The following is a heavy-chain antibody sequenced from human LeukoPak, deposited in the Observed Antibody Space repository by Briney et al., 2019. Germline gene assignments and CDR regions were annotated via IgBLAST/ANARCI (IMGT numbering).Heavy chain of an antibody. CDR1: GGSISSYY. Sequence: PSETLSLTCTVSGGSISSYYWSWIQQPPGKGLEWIGYFYYTGSTNYNPSLKSRVTISLDTSKNQFSLKLSSVTAADTAVYYCARVRLYQLLHAFDIWGQGTTVTVSS. D-gene: IGHD2-2*01. V-gene: IGHV4-59*01. J-gene: IGHJ3*02. CDR3: ARVRLYQLLHAFDI. CDR2: FYYTGST.